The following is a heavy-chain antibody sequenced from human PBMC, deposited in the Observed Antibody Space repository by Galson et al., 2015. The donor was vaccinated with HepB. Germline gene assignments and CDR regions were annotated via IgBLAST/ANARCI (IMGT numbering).Heavy chain of an antibody. CDR1: GYSFSAFW. V-gene: IGHV5-10-1*01. Sequence: SLRISCKASGYSFSAFWISWVRQVPGKGLEWMGRIDPSDSYTDYSPSFQGHVAISADKSTTTAYLQWSSLKSSDTAVYYCASRHSYFRSGTWYNVSDFWGQGTLVTVSS. CDR3: ASRHSYFRSGTWYNVSDF. D-gene: IGHD1-1*01. CDR2: IDPSDSYT. J-gene: IGHJ4*02.